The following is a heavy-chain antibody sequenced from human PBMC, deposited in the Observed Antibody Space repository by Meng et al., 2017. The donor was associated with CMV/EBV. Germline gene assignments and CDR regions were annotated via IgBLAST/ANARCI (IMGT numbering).Heavy chain of an antibody. CDR1: GFTFSNYW. CDR3: ARGGKGV. J-gene: IGHJ6*02. V-gene: IGHV3-21*01. CDR2: ISSSSSYI. Sequence: GESLKISCAASGFTFSNYWMHWVRQAPGKGLEWVSSISSSSSYIYYADSVKGRFTISRDNAKNSLYLQMNSLRAEDTAVYYCARGGKGVWGQGTTVTVSS.